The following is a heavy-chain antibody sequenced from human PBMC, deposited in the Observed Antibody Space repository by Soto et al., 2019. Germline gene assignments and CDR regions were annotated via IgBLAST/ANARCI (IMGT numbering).Heavy chain of an antibody. V-gene: IGHV1-2*04. CDR1: GYTFTGYY. CDR2: INPNSGGT. Sequence: QVQLVQSGAEVKKPGASVKVSCKASGYTFTGYYMHWVRQAPGQGLEWMGWINPNSGGTNYAQKFQGWVTMTRDTSISTAYMELRRLRSDDTAVYYCARGGYCSGGSCYSDYWGQGTLVTVSS. CDR3: ARGGYCSGGSCYSDY. D-gene: IGHD2-15*01. J-gene: IGHJ4*02.